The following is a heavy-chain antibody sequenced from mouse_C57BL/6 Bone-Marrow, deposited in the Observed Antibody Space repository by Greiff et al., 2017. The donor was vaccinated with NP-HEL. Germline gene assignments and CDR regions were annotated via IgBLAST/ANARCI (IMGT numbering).Heavy chain of an antibody. J-gene: IGHJ1*03. CDR1: GFTFSSYA. Sequence: EVKLMESGEGLVKPGGSLKLSCAASGFTFSSYAMSWVRQTPEKRLEWVAYISSGGDYIYYADTVKGRFTISRDNARNTLYLQMSSLKSEDTAMYYCTRDDGSSPAFDVWGTGTTVTVSS. D-gene: IGHD1-1*01. V-gene: IGHV5-9-1*02. CDR2: ISSGGDYI. CDR3: TRDDGSSPAFDV.